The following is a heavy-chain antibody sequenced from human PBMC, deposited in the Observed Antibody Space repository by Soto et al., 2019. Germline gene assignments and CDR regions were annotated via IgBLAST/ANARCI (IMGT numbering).Heavy chain of an antibody. D-gene: IGHD2-21*02. J-gene: IGHJ4*02. CDR2: VFSSVSA. CDR3: TRDGMTTGDT. V-gene: IGHV4-4*07. Sequence: PSETLSLTCLVSGVSVSSYTWSWVRQPANKGLEWIGRVFSSVSATYSPSLKSRVRISMDTPENRISLELDSVTAADAGVYYCTRDGMTTGDTWGPGTLVTVSS. CDR1: GVSVSSYT.